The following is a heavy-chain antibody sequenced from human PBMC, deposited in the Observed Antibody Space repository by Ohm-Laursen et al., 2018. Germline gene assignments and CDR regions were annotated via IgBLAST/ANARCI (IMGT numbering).Heavy chain of an antibody. J-gene: IGHJ4*02. CDR2: MNPNSGNT. D-gene: IGHD6-6*01. CDR3: ARAPSRGSIAARGGFDY. CDR1: GYTFSDYY. V-gene: IGHV1-8*02. Sequence: ASVEVSCNASGYTFSDYYMHWVRQAPGQGLEWMGWMNPNSGNTGYAQKFQGRVTMTRNTSISTAYMELSSLRSEDTAVYYCARAPSRGSIAARGGFDYWGQGTLVTVSS.